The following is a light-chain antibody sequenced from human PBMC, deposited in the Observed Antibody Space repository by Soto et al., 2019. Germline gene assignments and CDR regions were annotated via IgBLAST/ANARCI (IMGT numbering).Light chain of an antibody. CDR2: KAS. CDR3: QQYDASPLT. Sequence: DIQMTQSPTTLSASVGDRAIITCRASQTVRNWLAWFQQKPGEAPKLLIYKASRLESGVSSRFSGSGYGTDSTLTITTLVPGDSATYFCQQYDASPLTFGQGTKLEIK. J-gene: IGKJ2*01. V-gene: IGKV1-5*03. CDR1: QTVRNW.